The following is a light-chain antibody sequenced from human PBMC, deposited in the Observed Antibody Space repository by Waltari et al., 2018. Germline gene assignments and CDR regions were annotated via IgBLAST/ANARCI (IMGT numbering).Light chain of an antibody. Sequence: QSVLTQPPSVSGGPGPRVTISCPRSAPHIGAGSDVHCYQQLPRAAPKLLIYGSTSRPLGVPAVFFGSTSGTSASLAITGLQAEDEADYYCQSYETSLSVVFGGGTKLTVL. J-gene: IGLJ3*02. CDR3: QSYETSLSVV. CDR2: GST. CDR1: APHIGAGSD. V-gene: IGLV1-40*01.